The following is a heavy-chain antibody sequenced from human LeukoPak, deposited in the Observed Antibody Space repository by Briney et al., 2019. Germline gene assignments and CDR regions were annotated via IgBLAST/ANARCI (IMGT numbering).Heavy chain of an antibody. V-gene: IGHV3-23*01. CDR1: GFTFSSYS. D-gene: IGHD2-21*02. CDR2: ISGSGGGT. CDR3: AKSGDGGDYGFLDY. Sequence: GGSLRLSCAASGFTFSSYSMNWVRQAPGKGLEWVSAISGSGGGTYYADSVKGRFTISRDNSKNTLYLQMNSLRAEDTAVYYCAKSGDGGDYGFLDYWGQGTLVTVSS. J-gene: IGHJ4*02.